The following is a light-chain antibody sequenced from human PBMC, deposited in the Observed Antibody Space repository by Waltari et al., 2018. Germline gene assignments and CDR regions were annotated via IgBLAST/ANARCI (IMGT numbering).Light chain of an antibody. CDR1: ALPKQY. Sequence: SYELTQPPSVSVSPGQTARITCSGDALPKQYAYWYQQKPGQAPVLVIYKDSERPSGIPERLSGSRSGTTVTLTISGVQAEDEADYYCQSADSSGTYEVFGGGTQLTVL. CDR3: QSADSSGTYEV. CDR2: KDS. V-gene: IGLV3-25*03. J-gene: IGLJ2*01.